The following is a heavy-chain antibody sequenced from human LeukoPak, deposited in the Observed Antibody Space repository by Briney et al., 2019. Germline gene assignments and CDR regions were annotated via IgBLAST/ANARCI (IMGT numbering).Heavy chain of an antibody. CDR3: ARDGLGGDIFDY. CDR1: GFTFCSYG. D-gene: IGHD2-15*01. V-gene: IGHV3-21*01. Sequence: GGSLRLSCAASGFTFCSYGIQWVRLAPGKGPEWVSSISSSSYIYYADSVKGRFTISRDNAKNSLYLQMNSLRAEDTAVYYCARDGLGGDIFDYWGQGTLVTVSS. CDR2: ISSSSYI. J-gene: IGHJ4*02.